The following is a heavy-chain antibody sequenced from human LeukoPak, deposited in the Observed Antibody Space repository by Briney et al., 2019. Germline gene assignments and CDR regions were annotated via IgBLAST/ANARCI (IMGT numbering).Heavy chain of an antibody. J-gene: IGHJ6*02. CDR1: GFTFNTYI. Sequence: GRSLRLSCAASGFTFNTYIMTWVRQAPGRGLEWVSSITSRSSSIYYADSVKGRFTISRDNAKNSLYLQMNSLRVADTAVYYCVSEGYNYYGMDVWGQGTTVTVSS. V-gene: IGHV3-21*01. CDR3: VSEGYNYYGMDV. CDR2: ITSRSSSI.